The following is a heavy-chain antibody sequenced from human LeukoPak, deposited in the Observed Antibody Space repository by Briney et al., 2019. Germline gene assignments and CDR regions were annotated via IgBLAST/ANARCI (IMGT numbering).Heavy chain of an antibody. CDR1: GGSISSYY. V-gene: IGHV4-59*12. CDR3: ARDLDF. J-gene: IGHJ4*02. CDR2: IYYSGST. Sequence: PSETLSLTCTVSGGSISSYYWSWIRQPPGKGLEWIGYIYYSGSTNYNPSLKSRVTISVVRSKNQFSLNLSSVTAADTAVYYCARDLDFWGQGTLVTVSS.